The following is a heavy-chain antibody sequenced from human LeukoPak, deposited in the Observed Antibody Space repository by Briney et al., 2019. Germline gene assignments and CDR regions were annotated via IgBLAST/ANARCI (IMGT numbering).Heavy chain of an antibody. D-gene: IGHD6-13*01. CDR1: EFSFSDFY. Sequence: PGGSLRLSCAASEFSFSDFYRSGVRQAPGKGLEWVSYISSSGSYTNYADFAKGRFTISRDNAKNSLYLQMNSLRAEDTAVYYCATARRAGPSYYYSYSMDVWGQGTTVTVSS. CDR3: ATARRAGPSYYYSYSMDV. J-gene: IGHJ6*02. V-gene: IGHV3-11*03. CDR2: ISSSGSYT.